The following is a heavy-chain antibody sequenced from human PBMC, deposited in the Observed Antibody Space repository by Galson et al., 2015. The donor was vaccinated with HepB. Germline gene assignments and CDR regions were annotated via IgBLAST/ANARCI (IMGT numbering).Heavy chain of an antibody. CDR2: ISYDGSNR. Sequence: SLRLSCAASGFTFSTYGMHWVRHAPGKGLEWVAAISYDGSNRYYADSVEGRFTISRDNSKNTLYLQMNSLRAEDTAPYYCAKDMAGVHWYFDLWGRGTLVTVSS. CDR3: AKDMAGVHWYFDL. D-gene: IGHD6-19*01. V-gene: IGHV3-30*18. CDR1: GFTFSTYG. J-gene: IGHJ2*01.